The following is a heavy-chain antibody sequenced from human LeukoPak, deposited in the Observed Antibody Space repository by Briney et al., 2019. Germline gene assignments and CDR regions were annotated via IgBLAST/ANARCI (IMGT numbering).Heavy chain of an antibody. V-gene: IGHV1-2*02. CDR1: GYTFTGYY. CDR3: APSMSREAGTAGDY. D-gene: IGHD6-19*01. J-gene: IGHJ4*02. CDR2: INPNSGGT. Sequence: GASVKVSCKASGYTFTGYYMHWVRQAPGQGLEWMGWINPNSGGTNYAQKFQGRVTMTRDTSISTAYMELSRLRSDDTAVYYCAPSMSREAGTAGDYWGQGTLVTVSS.